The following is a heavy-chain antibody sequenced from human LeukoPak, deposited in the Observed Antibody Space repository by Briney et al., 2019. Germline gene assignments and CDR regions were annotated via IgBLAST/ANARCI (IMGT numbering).Heavy chain of an antibody. D-gene: IGHD1-26*01. CDR2: IRYDGSNK. Sequence: GGSLRLPCAASGFTFSSYGMHWVRQAPGKGLEWVAFIRYDGSNKYYADSVKGRFTISRDNSKNTLYLQMNSLRAEDTAVYYCAKSASGSYYGYYYYYMDVWGKGTTVTVSS. CDR3: AKSASGSYYGYYYYYMDV. J-gene: IGHJ6*03. V-gene: IGHV3-30*02. CDR1: GFTFSSYG.